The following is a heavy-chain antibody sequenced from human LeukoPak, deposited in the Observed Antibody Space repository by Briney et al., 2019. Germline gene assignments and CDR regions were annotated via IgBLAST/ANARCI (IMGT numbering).Heavy chain of an antibody. Sequence: SETLSLTCTVSGGSISSYYWSWTRQPPGKGLEWIGDIYYSGSTNYNPSLKSRVTISVDTSKNQFSLKLSSVTAADTAVYYCARARSLDDYIWGGFHMYYFDYWGQGTLVTVSS. CDR3: ARARSLDDYIWGGFHMYYFDY. D-gene: IGHD3-16*01. J-gene: IGHJ4*02. V-gene: IGHV4-59*01. CDR1: GGSISSYY. CDR2: IYYSGST.